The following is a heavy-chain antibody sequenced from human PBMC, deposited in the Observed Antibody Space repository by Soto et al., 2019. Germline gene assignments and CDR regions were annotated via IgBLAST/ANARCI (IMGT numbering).Heavy chain of an antibody. D-gene: IGHD4-4*01. V-gene: IGHV1-69*02. CDR1: GGTFSSYT. J-gene: IGHJ5*02. Sequence: QVQLVQSGAEVKKPGSSVKVSCKASGGTFSSYTINWVRQAPGQWLEWMGRIIPIFGIANYAQKFQGSVTITADESTSSAYMELSGLRTDYTAVYYCARGEGYSNWFDPWGQGTLVTVSS. CDR2: IIPIFGIA. CDR3: ARGEGYSNWFDP.